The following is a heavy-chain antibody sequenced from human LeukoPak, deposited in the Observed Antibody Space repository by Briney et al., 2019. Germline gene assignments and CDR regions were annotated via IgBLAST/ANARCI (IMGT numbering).Heavy chain of an antibody. CDR1: GFTFSYYG. Sequence: GGSLRLSCAASGFTFSYYGIHWVRQAPGRGLEGVALIWNDRINKYYADSVKGRFTISRDNSKNTLYLQMNSLRADDTAVYYCARDGGHGGYDYAMDLWGQGTMVTVSS. D-gene: IGHD5-12*01. V-gene: IGHV3-33*01. J-gene: IGHJ3*01. CDR2: IWNDRINK. CDR3: ARDGGHGGYDYAMDL.